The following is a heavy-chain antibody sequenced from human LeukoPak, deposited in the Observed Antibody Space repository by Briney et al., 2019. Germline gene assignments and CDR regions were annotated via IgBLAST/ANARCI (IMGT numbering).Heavy chain of an antibody. CDR3: AQLPRYSYGSTPTSYYFDY. Sequence: SETLSLTCAVYGGSFSGYYWSWIRQPPGKGLEWIGEINHSGSTNYNPSLKSRVTISVDTSKNQFSLKLSSVTAADTAVFYCAQLPRYSYGSTPTSYYFDYWGQGTLVTVSS. J-gene: IGHJ4*02. V-gene: IGHV4-34*01. CDR2: INHSGST. D-gene: IGHD5-18*01. CDR1: GGSFSGYY.